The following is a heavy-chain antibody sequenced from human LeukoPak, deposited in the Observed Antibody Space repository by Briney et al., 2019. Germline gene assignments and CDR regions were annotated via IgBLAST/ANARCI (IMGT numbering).Heavy chain of an antibody. CDR2: ISGSAGGT. D-gene: IGHD3-22*01. CDR1: GITLSNCG. J-gene: IGHJ4*02. Sequence: GGSLRLSCAVSGITLSNCGMSWVRQAPGKGLEWVAGISGSAGGTYYADSVKGRFTVSRDNAKNTLYLQLNNLRAEDTAVYFCAKRGVVIRVILVGFHKEAYYFDSWGPGALVTVSS. V-gene: IGHV3-23*01. CDR3: AKRGVVIRVILVGFHKEAYYFDS.